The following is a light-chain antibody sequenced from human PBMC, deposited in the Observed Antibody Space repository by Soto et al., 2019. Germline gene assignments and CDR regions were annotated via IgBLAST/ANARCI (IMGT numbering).Light chain of an antibody. V-gene: IGLV2-14*03. Sequence: QSALTQPASVSGSPGQSIAISCTGTSSDVGTYNYVSWYQQHPGKAPKLMIYDVTNRPSGVSNRFSGSKSGNTASLTISGLQAEDEADYYCTSYGSSTLFVFGTGTKVTVL. CDR2: DVT. CDR1: SSDVGTYNY. J-gene: IGLJ1*01. CDR3: TSYGSSTLFV.